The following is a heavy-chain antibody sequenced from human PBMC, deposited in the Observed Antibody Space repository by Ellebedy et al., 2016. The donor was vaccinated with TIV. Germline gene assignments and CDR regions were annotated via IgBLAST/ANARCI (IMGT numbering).Heavy chain of an antibody. Sequence: PGGSLRLSCVASGFTFSTYAVHWVRQAPDKGLEWVAVISSDGSSKYYADTVKGRFTMSRDNSKNTLYLQMNSLRPEDTAVYYCARGGLYGTSVEEFDYWGQGTLVTVSS. J-gene: IGHJ4*02. V-gene: IGHV3-30-3*01. CDR1: GFTFSTYA. CDR2: ISSDGSSK. CDR3: ARGGLYGTSVEEFDY. D-gene: IGHD4-17*01.